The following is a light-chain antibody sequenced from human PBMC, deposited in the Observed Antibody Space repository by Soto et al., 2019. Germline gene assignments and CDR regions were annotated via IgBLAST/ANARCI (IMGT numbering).Light chain of an antibody. Sequence: DIQMTQSPSTLSASVGDRVTITCRASQSISSWLAWYQQKPGKAPKLLIYDASSLESGVPSSFSGSGSGTEFPLTISSLQPDDFATYYCQQYNSHCTFGQGTKVDIK. V-gene: IGKV1-5*01. CDR3: QQYNSHCT. CDR2: DAS. CDR1: QSISSW. J-gene: IGKJ1*01.